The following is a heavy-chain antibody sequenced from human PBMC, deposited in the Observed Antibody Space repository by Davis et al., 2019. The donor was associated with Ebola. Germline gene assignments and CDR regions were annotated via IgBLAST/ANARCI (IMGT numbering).Heavy chain of an antibody. CDR3: ARRGTEVAPGYSYYFNY. CDR2: ISPYNGNK. CDR1: GYTFSSYG. J-gene: IGHJ4*02. D-gene: IGHD5-18*01. Sequence: ASVQVSCKASGYTFSSYGISWMRQAPGQGLEWMGWISPYNGNKKYAQNIQGRVTMTTDTSTSTAYMELRSLRSDDTAVYYCARRGTEVAPGYSYYFNYWGQGTLVTVSS. V-gene: IGHV1-18*01.